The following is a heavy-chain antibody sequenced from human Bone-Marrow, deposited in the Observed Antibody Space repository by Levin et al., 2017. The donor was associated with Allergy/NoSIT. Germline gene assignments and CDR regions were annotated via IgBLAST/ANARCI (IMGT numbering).Heavy chain of an antibody. CDR3: ARGKEIFRVYWFDP. CDR1: GGTFSSYA. J-gene: IGHJ5*02. D-gene: IGHD3-3*01. V-gene: IGHV1-69*01. CDR2: IIPIFGTA. Sequence: KISCKASGGTFSSYAISWVRQAPGQGLEWMGGIIPIFGTANYAQKFQGRVTITADESTSTAYMELSSLRSEDTAVYYCARGKEIFRVYWFDPWGQGTLVTVSS.